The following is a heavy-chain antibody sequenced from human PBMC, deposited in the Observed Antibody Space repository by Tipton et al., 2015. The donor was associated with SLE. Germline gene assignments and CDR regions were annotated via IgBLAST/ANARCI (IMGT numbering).Heavy chain of an antibody. CDR2: FYSGGST. J-gene: IGHJ1*01. D-gene: IGHD1-26*01. Sequence: SLRLSCAASGFTFSSYAMSWVRQAPGKGLEWVSVFYSGGSTNYADSVKGRFTISRDNSKNTLYLQMNSLRAEDTAVYYCAKDQIVGKYAENFQHWGQGTLVTVSS. V-gene: IGHV3-23*03. CDR3: AKDQIVGKYAENFQH. CDR1: GFTFSSYA.